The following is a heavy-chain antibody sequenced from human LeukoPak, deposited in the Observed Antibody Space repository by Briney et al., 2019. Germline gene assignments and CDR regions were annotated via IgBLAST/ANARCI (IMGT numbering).Heavy chain of an antibody. Sequence: SETLSLTCTVSGGSTSSYYWSWIRQPPGKGLEWIGYIYYSGSTNYNPSLKSRVTISVDTSKNQFSLTAADTAVYYCARLFLPESEYHNWFDPWGQGTLVTVSS. V-gene: IGHV4-59*01. CDR1: GGSTSSYY. D-gene: IGHD1-14*01. J-gene: IGHJ5*02. CDR2: IYYSGST. CDR3: ARLFLPESEYHNWFDP.